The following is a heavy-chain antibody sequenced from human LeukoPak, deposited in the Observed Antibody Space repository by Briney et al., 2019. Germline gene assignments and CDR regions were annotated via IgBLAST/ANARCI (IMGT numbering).Heavy chain of an antibody. D-gene: IGHD5-12*01. CDR1: GFIFGDYA. CDR2: IRSKTYGGTT. J-gene: IGHJ4*02. Sequence: GGSLRLSCTASGFIFGDYAMSWVRQAPGKGLEWVGFIRSKTYGGTTEYAASAKGRFTISRDDSKSIAYLQMNSLKTEDTAVYYCTRVSRGNSGYDSAYWGQGTLVTVSS. CDR3: TRVSRGNSGYDSAY. V-gene: IGHV3-49*04.